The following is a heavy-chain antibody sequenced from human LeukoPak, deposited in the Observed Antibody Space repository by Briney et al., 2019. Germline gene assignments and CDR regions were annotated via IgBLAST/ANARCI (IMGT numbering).Heavy chain of an antibody. Sequence: PSETLSLTCTVAGGSISSFYWSWIRQPAGKGLEWIWRIYTSGSTNYNPSLKSRVTMSVDTSKNQFSLKLSSVTAADTAVYYCARYSYGLDYFDYWGQGTLVTVSS. J-gene: IGHJ4*02. CDR1: GGSISSFY. CDR3: ARYSYGLDYFDY. D-gene: IGHD5-18*01. CDR2: IYTSGST. V-gene: IGHV4-4*07.